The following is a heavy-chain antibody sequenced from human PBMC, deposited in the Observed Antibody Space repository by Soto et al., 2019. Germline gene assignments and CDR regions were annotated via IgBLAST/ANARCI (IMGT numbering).Heavy chain of an antibody. CDR2: ISYDGSNK. V-gene: IGHV3-30*18. D-gene: IGHD6-13*01. CDR1: GFTFSSYG. J-gene: IGHJ4*02. Sequence: PGGSLRLSCSASGFTFSSYGMHWVPQAPGKGLEWVAVISYDGSNKYYADSVKGRFTISRDNSKNTLYLQMNSVRAEDTAVYYCAKDLSSSWYFDYWGEGTVVNVSS. CDR3: AKDLSSSWYFDY.